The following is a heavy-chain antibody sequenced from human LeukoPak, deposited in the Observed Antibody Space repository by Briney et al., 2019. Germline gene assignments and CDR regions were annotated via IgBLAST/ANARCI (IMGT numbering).Heavy chain of an antibody. CDR2: ISSSGSTI. D-gene: IGHD1-1*01. J-gene: IGHJ6*03. Sequence: GGSLRLSCAASGFTFSDYYMSWIRQAPGEGLEWVSYISSSGSTIYYADSVKGRFTISRDNAKNSLYLQMNSLRAEDTAVYYCARDLTTLYYYYYYYMDVWGKGTTVTVSS. CDR3: ARDLTTLYYYYYYYMDV. V-gene: IGHV3-11*04. CDR1: GFTFSDYY.